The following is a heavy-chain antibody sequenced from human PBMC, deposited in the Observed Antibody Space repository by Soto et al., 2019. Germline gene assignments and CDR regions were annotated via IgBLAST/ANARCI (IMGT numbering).Heavy chain of an antibody. CDR1: GVTIRNHW. CDR2: IKQDGSEK. Sequence: PGGLLRHPWGAAGVTIRNHWIRWVRQAPGKGLEWVANIKQDGSEKYYVDSVKGRFTISRDNAKNSLYLQMNSLRAEDTAVYYCAREGTRWPDSFDYWGQGTLVTVS. J-gene: IGHJ4*02. V-gene: IGHV3-7*01. D-gene: IGHD2-2*01. CDR3: AREGTRWPDSFDY.